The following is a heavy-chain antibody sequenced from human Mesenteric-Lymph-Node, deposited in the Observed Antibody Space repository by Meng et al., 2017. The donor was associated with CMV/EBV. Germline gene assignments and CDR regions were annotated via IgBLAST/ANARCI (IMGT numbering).Heavy chain of an antibody. CDR1: GFTFSDYY. J-gene: IGHJ6*02. D-gene: IGHD1-14*01. V-gene: IGHV3-11*04. CDR3: ATTGPQSDSRRPM. CDR2: ISTGGATI. Sequence: GGSLRLSCAASGFTFSDYYMNWVRQAPGKGLEWVSYISTGGATISYADSVKGRFTISRDNAKDSLYLHMNSLRDEDTAVYYCATTGPQSDSRRPMWGQGTTVTVSS.